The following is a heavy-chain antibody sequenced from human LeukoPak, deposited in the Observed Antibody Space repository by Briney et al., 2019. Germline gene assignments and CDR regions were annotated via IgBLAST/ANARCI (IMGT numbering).Heavy chain of an antibody. J-gene: IGHJ6*03. V-gene: IGHV4-61*02. Sequence: SETLSLTCTVSGGPISSGSYYWSWIRQPAGKGLEWVGRIYTSGSTDYNPSLKSRVTISVDTSKNQFSLKLSSVTAADTAVYYCARDLGYYYMDVWGKGTTVTVSS. CDR3: ARDLGYYYMDV. CDR1: GGPISSGSYY. CDR2: IYTSGST.